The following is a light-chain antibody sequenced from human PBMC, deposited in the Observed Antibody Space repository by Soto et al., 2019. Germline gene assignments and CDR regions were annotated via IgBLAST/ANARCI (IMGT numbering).Light chain of an antibody. CDR2: EVT. CDR1: NRDGGDYKD. CDR3: SSYTTSSTV. V-gene: IGLV2-14*01. Sequence: QSALTQPASVSGSPGQSITISCTGTNRDGGDYKDVSWYQQHPGKAPKLLIYEVTYRPSGVSNRFSGSKSGNTASLTISGLQADDEADYYCSSYTTSSTVFGTGTKVTVL. J-gene: IGLJ1*01.